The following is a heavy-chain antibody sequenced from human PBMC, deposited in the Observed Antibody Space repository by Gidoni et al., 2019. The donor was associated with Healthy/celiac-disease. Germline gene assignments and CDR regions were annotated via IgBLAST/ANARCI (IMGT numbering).Heavy chain of an antibody. V-gene: IGHV3-23*01. Sequence: EVQLLESGGGLVQPGGSLRLSGDAHGFTFSSYAMSWVRQAPGKGLEWGSAISGSGGSTYYADSVKGRFTISRDNSKNTLYLQMNSLRAEDTAVYYCAKGLGEYFDYWGQGTLVTVSS. CDR3: AKGLGEYFDY. J-gene: IGHJ4*02. CDR1: GFTFSSYA. CDR2: ISGSGGST. D-gene: IGHD3-16*01.